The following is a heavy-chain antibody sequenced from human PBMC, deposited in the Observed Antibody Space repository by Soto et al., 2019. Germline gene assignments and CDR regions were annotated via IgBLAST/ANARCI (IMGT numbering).Heavy chain of an antibody. D-gene: IGHD2-2*03. V-gene: IGHV4-59*08. J-gene: IGHJ4*02. CDR2: IYYSGST. CDR1: GGSISSHY. Sequence: PSETLSLTCTVSGGSISSHYWSWIRQPPGKGLEWIGYIYYSGSTNYNPSLKSRVTISVDTSKNQFSLKLSSVTAADTAVYYCARRYGYCFDYWGQGTLVTVSS. CDR3: ARRYGYCFDY.